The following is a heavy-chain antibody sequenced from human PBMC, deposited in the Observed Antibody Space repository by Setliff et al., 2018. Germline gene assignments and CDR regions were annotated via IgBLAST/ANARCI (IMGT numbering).Heavy chain of an antibody. J-gene: IGHJ4*02. CDR2: IYTSWST. V-gene: IGHV4-61*09. Sequence: PSETLSLTCTVSGDSISSRRSYWGWFRQPAGKGLEWIGQIYTSWSTNYNPSLKSRVTISLDTSKNQFSLSLSSVTAADTAVYYCARGRAGHSGHWGQGTLVTVSS. D-gene: IGHD6-19*01. CDR3: ARGRAGHSGH. CDR1: GDSISSRRSY.